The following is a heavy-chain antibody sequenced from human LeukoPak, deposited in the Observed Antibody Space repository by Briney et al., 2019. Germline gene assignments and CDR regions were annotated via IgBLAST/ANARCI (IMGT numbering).Heavy chain of an antibody. J-gene: IGHJ5*02. Sequence: ASXXVSCKASGGTFISYAISWVRQAPGQGREWRGGIIPIFGRANYAQKFQGRVTITADESTSTAYMELSSLRSEDTAVYYCARAQEPYCSSTSCPKSWFDPWGQGTLVTVSS. CDR3: ARAQEPYCSSTSCPKSWFDP. D-gene: IGHD2-2*01. V-gene: IGHV1-69*13. CDR1: GGTFISYA. CDR2: IIPIFGRA.